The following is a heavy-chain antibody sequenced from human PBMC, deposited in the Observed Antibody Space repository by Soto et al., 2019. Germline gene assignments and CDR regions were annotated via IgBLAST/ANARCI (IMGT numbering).Heavy chain of an antibody. CDR3: AKATATSGEAFEI. CDR2: ILVGGST. Sequence: GRSLRLSCAVSGFICSSYDMSWVRQAPGKGLEWVSTILVGGSTHYEDSVKGRFTISRDTSKNTVYLQMNSLTAGDTAFYYCAKATATSGEAFEIYGPGTMLTVSS. V-gene: IGHV3-23*01. D-gene: IGHD1-26*01. CDR1: GFICSSYD. J-gene: IGHJ3*02.